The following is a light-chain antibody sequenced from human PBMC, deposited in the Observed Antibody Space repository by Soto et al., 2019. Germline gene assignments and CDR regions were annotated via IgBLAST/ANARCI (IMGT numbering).Light chain of an antibody. V-gene: IGLV4-69*01. CDR2: LNSDGSH. CDR3: QTWGTGIPWV. Sequence: QPVLTQSPSASASLGASVKLTCTLSSGHSSYAIAWHQQQPEKGPRYLMKLNSDGSHSKGDGIPDRVSGSSSGAERYLTISSLQSEDEADYYCQTWGTGIPWVFGGGAKLTVL. J-gene: IGLJ3*02. CDR1: SGHSSYA.